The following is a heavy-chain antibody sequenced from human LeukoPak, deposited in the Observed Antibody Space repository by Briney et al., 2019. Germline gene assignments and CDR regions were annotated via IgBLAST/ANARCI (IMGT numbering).Heavy chain of an antibody. CDR2: ISGSGGST. V-gene: IGHV3-23*01. D-gene: IGHD3-22*01. J-gene: IGHJ4*02. Sequence: GGSLRLSCAASGFTFSSYAMSWVRQAPGKGLEWVSAISGSGGSTYYADSVKGRFTISRDNSKNTLYLQMNSLRAEDTAVYYCAKDMEYYYDSSGYRGVIDYWGQGTLVTVSS. CDR3: AKDMEYYYDSSGYRGVIDY. CDR1: GFTFSSYA.